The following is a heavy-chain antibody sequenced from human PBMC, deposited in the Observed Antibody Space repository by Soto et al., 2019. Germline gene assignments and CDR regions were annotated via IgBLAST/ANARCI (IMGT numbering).Heavy chain of an antibody. CDR3: ARDGPDTRFDY. V-gene: IGHV4-31*03. Sequence: PSETLSLTCTVSGGSISSGGYYWSWIRQHPGKGLEWIGYIYYSGSTYYNPSLKSRVTIPVDTSKNQFSLKLSSVTAADAAVYYCARDGPDTRFDYWGQGTLVTV. CDR2: IYYSGST. D-gene: IGHD2-2*02. CDR1: GGSISSGGYY. J-gene: IGHJ4*02.